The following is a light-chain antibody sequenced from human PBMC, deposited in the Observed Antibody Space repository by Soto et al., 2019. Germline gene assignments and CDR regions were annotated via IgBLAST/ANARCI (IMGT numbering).Light chain of an antibody. V-gene: IGKV1-5*01. CDR1: QTISRR. Sequence: DIQMTQSPSTLSASVGDRVTITCRASQTISRRLAWYQHKPGKAPKILIWDDSRLQRGVPSRFSGSGSGTDFTLTISSLQPEDFATYYCQQYNSYSWTFGQGTKVDIK. CDR3: QQYNSYSWT. CDR2: DDS. J-gene: IGKJ1*01.